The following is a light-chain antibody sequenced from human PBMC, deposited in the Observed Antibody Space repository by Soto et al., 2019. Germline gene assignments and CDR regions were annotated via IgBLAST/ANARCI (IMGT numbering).Light chain of an antibody. CDR3: SSYTSSSTFNWV. CDR2: EVS. V-gene: IGLV2-14*01. CDR1: SSDVGGYNY. J-gene: IGLJ3*02. Sequence: QSALTQPASVSGSPGQSITISCTGTSSDVGGYNYVSWYQQHPGKAPKLMIYEVSNRPSGVSNRFSGSKSGNPASLTISGLQAEDEADYYCSSYTSSSTFNWVFGGGTKVTVL.